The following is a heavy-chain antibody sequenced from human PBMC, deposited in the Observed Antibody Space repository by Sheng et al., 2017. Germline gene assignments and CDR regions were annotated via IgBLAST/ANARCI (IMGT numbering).Heavy chain of an antibody. CDR2: ISSSSSYI. Sequence: EVQLVESGGGLVKPGGSLRLSCAASGFTFSSYSMNWVRQAPGKGLEWVSSISSSSSYIYYADSVKGRFTISRDNAKNSLYLQMNSLRAEDTAVYYCARGLVVLMVAHTYYFDYWGQGTLVTVSS. CDR1: GFTFSSYS. V-gene: IGHV3-21*01. D-gene: IGHD2-8*01. CDR3: ARGLVVLMVAHTYYFDY. J-gene: IGHJ4*02.